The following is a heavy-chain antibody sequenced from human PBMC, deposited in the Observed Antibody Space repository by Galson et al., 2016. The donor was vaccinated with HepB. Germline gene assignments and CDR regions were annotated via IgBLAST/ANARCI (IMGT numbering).Heavy chain of an antibody. D-gene: IGHD3-22*01. V-gene: IGHV5-51*01. J-gene: IGHJ4*02. CDR1: GYRFTTYW. CDR3: GRIGHSSGHDY. CDR2: IYPGDSES. Sequence: QSGAEVKKPGESLKISCQGSGYRFTTYWIGWVRQMPGIGLEWMGIIYPGDSESQSSPSFQGQVTISVDKSISTVYLQWSGLKASDTARYYCGRIGHSSGHDYWGQGTLVTGSS.